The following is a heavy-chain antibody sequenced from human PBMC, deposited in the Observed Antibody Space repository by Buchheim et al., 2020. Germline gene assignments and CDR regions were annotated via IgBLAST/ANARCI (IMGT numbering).Heavy chain of an antibody. J-gene: IGHJ6*02. D-gene: IGHD2-15*01. CDR3: ARGSRYCSGNTCSYYYYGLDV. CDR2: ISYDGSNK. CDR1: GFTFSGYG. V-gene: IGHV3-30*04. Sequence: QVQLVESGGGVVQPGRSLRLSCAASGFTFSGYGMHWVRQAPGKGLQWVALISYDGSNKYYADSVTGRFTISRDNSKDTLYLQMNSLRAEDTAVYYCARGSRYCSGNTCSYYYYGLDVWGQGTT.